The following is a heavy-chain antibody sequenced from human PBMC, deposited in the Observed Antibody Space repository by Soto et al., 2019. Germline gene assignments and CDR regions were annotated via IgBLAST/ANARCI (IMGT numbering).Heavy chain of an antibody. D-gene: IGHD3-16*02. Sequence: SETLSLTCTVSGGSINNSSYSWGWIRQPPGKGLEWIGYIYYSGSTNYNPSLKSRVTISVDTSKNQFSLKLSSVTAADTAVYYCARVILRNWFDPWGQGTLVTVSS. CDR3: ARVILRNWFDP. CDR2: IYYSGST. V-gene: IGHV4-61*05. J-gene: IGHJ5*02. CDR1: GGSINNSSYS.